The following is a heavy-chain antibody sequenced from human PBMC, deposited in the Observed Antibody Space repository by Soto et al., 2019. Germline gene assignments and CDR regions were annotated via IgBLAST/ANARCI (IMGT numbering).Heavy chain of an antibody. V-gene: IGHV4-30-4*08. CDR3: PTLDMITFGGVIGPNDEFDI. CDR1: GGSISSINNHFSNHY. Sequence: SETLSLTCTVSGGSISSINNHFSNHYCSWIRQPPGKGLEWIGYIYYSENTYSNPSLKSRVAISGNTSNNQVSLKLSSVTPPDRPVYSCPTLDMITFGGVIGPNDEFDIWGQGKMATLSS. D-gene: IGHD3-16*02. J-gene: IGHJ3*02. CDR2: IYYSENT.